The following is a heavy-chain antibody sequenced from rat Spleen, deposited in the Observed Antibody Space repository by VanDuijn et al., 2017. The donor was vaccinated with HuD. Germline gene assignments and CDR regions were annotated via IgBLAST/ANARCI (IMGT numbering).Heavy chain of an antibody. CDR1: GFTFSDYG. Sequence: EVQLVESGGGLVQPGRSLKLSCAASGFTFSDYGMAWVRQAPTKGLEWVASISSSGGSTYYRDSVKGRFTVSRDNAKSTLYLQMDSLRSEDTATYYCARHPDYWGQGVMVTVSS. V-gene: IGHV5-29*01. J-gene: IGHJ2*01. CDR3: ARHPDY. CDR2: ISSSGGST.